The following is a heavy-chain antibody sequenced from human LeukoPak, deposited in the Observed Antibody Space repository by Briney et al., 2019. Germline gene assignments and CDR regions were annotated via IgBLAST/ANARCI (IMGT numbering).Heavy chain of an antibody. V-gene: IGHV3-15*04. Sequence: PGGSLRLSCAASGLTFTNAWMSWVRQAPGKGLEWVGHIESKNDGGTTDYAAPVKGRFTISRDDSKNTLYLQMNSLKTEDTAVYYCTTGPGGKGYWGQGTLVTVSS. J-gene: IGHJ4*02. CDR2: IESKNDGGTT. CDR1: GLTFTNAW. D-gene: IGHD4-23*01. CDR3: TTGPGGKGY.